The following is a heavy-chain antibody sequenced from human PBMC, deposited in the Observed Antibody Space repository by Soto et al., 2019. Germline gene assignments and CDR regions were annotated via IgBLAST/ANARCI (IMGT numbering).Heavy chain of an antibody. J-gene: IGHJ3*02. CDR2: ISGSGGGST. D-gene: IGHD2-2*01. CDR3: AKDLGSAVPAAYDAFDI. Sequence: EVQLLESGGGLVQPGGSLRLSCAASGFTFSSYAMSWVRQAPGKGLEWVSGISGSGGGSTYYADSVKGRFTISRDNSKNTLYLQMNSLRAEDTAVYYCAKDLGSAVPAAYDAFDIWGQGTMVTVSS. V-gene: IGHV3-23*01. CDR1: GFTFSSYA.